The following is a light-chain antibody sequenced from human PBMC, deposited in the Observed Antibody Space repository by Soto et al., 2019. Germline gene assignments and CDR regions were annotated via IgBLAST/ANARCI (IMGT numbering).Light chain of an antibody. CDR3: SSYAGTNTFVI. V-gene: IGLV2-23*02. J-gene: IGLJ2*01. CDR2: EVT. CDR1: SSDVGSYNL. Sequence: QSALTQPASVSGSPGQSITISCTGTSSDVGSYNLVSWYQHHPGKAPKLIIYEVTYRPSGVSNRFSGSKSGNTASLTISGLQAEDEAEYYCSSYAGTNTFVIFGGGTKLTVL.